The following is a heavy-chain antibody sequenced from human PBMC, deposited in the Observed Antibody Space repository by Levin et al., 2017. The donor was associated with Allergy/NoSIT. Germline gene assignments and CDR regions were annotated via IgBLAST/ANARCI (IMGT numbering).Heavy chain of an antibody. Sequence: ASVKVSCKASGYTFSSYHMHWVRQAPGQGLEWMGKINPSSGHTNFAQKFQGSVTMTRDTSTSTVYMELSSLRSEDTAVYYCARRRDGKNYPFDYWGQGTLVTVSS. V-gene: IGHV1-46*01. J-gene: IGHJ4*02. D-gene: IGHD5-24*01. CDR1: GYTFSSYH. CDR3: ARRRDGKNYPFDY. CDR2: INPSSGHT.